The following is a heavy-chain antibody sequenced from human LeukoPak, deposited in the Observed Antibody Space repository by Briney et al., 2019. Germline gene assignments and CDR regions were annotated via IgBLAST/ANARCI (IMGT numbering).Heavy chain of an antibody. CDR2: IYTSGST. Sequence: PSETLSLTYTVSGGSISSYYWSWIRQPAGKGLEWIGRIYTSGSTNYNPSLKSRVSMAVYTSKVEFSLKLSSVTAADTDVYDCARGGGPLCYDFDYWGQGTLVTVSS. J-gene: IGHJ4*02. CDR3: ARGGGPLCYDFDY. D-gene: IGHD1-26*01. CDR1: GGSISSYY. V-gene: IGHV4-4*07.